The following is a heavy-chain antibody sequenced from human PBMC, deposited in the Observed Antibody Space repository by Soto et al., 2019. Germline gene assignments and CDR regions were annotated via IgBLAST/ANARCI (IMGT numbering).Heavy chain of an antibody. Sequence: GESLKITCKGSGYTFTNYWIGWVRQMPAKGLEWMGIIYPGDSETRYSPSFQGQVTMSADKSISTAYLQWSSLKASDSGMYYCARKYYYGAGTLDYWGQGTLVTVSS. D-gene: IGHD3-10*01. CDR2: IYPGDSET. CDR1: GYTFTNYW. CDR3: ARKYYYGAGTLDY. J-gene: IGHJ4*02. V-gene: IGHV5-51*01.